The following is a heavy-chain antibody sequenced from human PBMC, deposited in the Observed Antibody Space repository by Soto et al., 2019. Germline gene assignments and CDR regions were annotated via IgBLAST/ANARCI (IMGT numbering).Heavy chain of an antibody. D-gene: IGHD3-22*01. CDR2: IYYSGST. Sequence: SETLSLTSTVSGGSISSSSYYWGWIRQPPGKGLEWIGSIYYSGSTYYNPSLKSRVTISVDTSKNQFSLKLSSVTAADTAVYYCARRLYYDSSGFEGGGMDVWGQGTTVTV. V-gene: IGHV4-39*01. CDR1: GGSISSSSYY. J-gene: IGHJ6*02. CDR3: ARRLYYDSSGFEGGGMDV.